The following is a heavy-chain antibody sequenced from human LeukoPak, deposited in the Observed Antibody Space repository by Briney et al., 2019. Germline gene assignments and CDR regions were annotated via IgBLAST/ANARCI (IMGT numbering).Heavy chain of an antibody. CDR2: ISGRSDNT. Sequence: PGASLRLSRAASGFIYSNYAMYWVRQGPGKGLEWVSAISGRSDNTYYADSVKGRFTLSRDSSKNTLYLQMNSLRADDTAVYYCAKWGDYDVLTGYYVSDFWGQGTLVTVSS. CDR1: GFIYSNYA. V-gene: IGHV3-23*01. J-gene: IGHJ4*02. D-gene: IGHD3-9*01. CDR3: AKWGDYDVLTGYYVSDF.